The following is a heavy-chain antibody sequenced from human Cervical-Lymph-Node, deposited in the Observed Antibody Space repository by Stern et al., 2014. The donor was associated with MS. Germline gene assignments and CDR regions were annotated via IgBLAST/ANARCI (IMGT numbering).Heavy chain of an antibody. CDR3: AREHHGGNFAS. CDR1: GATFSTNA. J-gene: IGHJ5*02. Sequence: AHLVESGAEVRKPGSSVKVSCKASGATFSTNAISWLRQAPGQGPEWMGAIVPIFGRANYVQKLRGRLTITADESASTAYMELRSLRSEDTAVYYCAREHHGGNFASWGQGTLVTVSS. D-gene: IGHD4-23*01. V-gene: IGHV1-69*01. CDR2: IVPIFGRA.